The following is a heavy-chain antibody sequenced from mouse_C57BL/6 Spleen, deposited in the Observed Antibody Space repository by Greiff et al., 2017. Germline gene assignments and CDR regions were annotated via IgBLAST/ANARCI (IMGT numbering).Heavy chain of an antibody. J-gene: IGHJ1*03. CDR3: AFITTVVATDWYFDV. CDR1: GYAFTNYL. Sequence: QVQLQQSGAELVRPGTSVKVSCKASGYAFTNYLIEWVKQRPGQGLEWIGVINPGSGGTNYHEKFKGKATLTADKSASTAYMQGSSLTSEDSAVYFCAFITTVVATDWYFDVGGTGTTVTVSS. D-gene: IGHD1-1*01. V-gene: IGHV1-54*01. CDR2: INPGSGGT.